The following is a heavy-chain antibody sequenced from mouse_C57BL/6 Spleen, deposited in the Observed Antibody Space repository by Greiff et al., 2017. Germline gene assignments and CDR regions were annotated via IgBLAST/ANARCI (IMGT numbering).Heavy chain of an antibody. Sequence: QVHVKQSGPELVKPGASVKISCKASGYAFSSSWMNWVKQRPGKGLEWIGRIYPGDGDTNYNGKFKGNATLTADKSSSTAYIQLSRLTSEDSAVYFCARYGYDPYYYAMDYWGQGTSVTVSS. CDR1: GYAFSSSW. CDR3: ARYGYDPYYYAMDY. CDR2: IYPGDGDT. V-gene: IGHV1-82*01. J-gene: IGHJ4*01. D-gene: IGHD2-2*01.